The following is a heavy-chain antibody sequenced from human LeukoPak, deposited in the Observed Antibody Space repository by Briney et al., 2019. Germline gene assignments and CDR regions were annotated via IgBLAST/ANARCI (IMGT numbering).Heavy chain of an antibody. V-gene: IGHV3-73*01. CDR2: IRSKANSYAT. CDR3: TGELFDY. D-gene: IGHD1-26*01. CDR1: GFTFSGSV. Sequence: GGSLKLSCAASGFTFSGSVVHWVRQASGKGLEWVGRIRSKANSYATAYAASVKGRFTISRDDSKNTAYLQMNSLKTEDTAVCYCTGELFDYWGQGTLVTVSS. J-gene: IGHJ4*02.